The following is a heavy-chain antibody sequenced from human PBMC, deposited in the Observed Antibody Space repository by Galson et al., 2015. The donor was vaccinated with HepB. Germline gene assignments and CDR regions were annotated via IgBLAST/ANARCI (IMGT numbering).Heavy chain of an antibody. CDR2: ISSNGGST. J-gene: IGHJ3*02. Sequence: SLRLSCAASGFTFSSYAMHWVRQAPGKGLEYVSAISSNGGSTYYADSVKGRFTISRDNSKNTLYLQMSSLRAEDTAVYYCVKEKTSAFDIWGQGTMVTVSS. CDR3: VKEKTSAFDI. CDR1: GFTFSSYA. V-gene: IGHV3-64D*06.